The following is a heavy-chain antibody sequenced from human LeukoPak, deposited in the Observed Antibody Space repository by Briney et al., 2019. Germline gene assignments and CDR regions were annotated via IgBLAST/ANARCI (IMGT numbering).Heavy chain of an antibody. D-gene: IGHD1-20*01. J-gene: IGHJ6*02. V-gene: IGHV4-59*01. CDR2: IYYRGST. CDR3: ARALRARITGTTASVYGMDV. Sequence: SETLSLTCTVSGGSISSYYWSWIRQPPGKGLEWIGYIYYRGSTNYNPSLKSRVTISVDTSKNQFSLKLSSVTAADTAVYYCARALRARITGTTASVYGMDVWGQGTTVTVSS. CDR1: GGSISSYY.